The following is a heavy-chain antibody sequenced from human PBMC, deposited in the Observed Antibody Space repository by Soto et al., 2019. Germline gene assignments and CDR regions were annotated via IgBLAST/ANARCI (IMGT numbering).Heavy chain of an antibody. CDR2: ISGSGGST. J-gene: IGHJ4*02. CDR1: GFTFSSYA. D-gene: IGHD3-9*01. CDR3: AKLPPPDILTDYPFDY. V-gene: IGHV3-23*01. Sequence: VQLLESGGGLVQPGGSLRLSCAASGFTFSSYAMSWVRQAPGKGLEWVSAISGSGGSTYYADSVKGRFTISRDDSKNTLYLQMNSVRAEDTAVYYCAKLPPPDILTDYPFDYWGQGTLVTVSS.